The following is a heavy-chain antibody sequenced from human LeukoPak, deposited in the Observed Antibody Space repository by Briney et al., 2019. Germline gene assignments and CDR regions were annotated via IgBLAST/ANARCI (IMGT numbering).Heavy chain of an antibody. CDR2: MSAYNGNT. Sequence: RASVKVSCKASGYTFTSYGISWVRQAPGQGLEWMGWMSAYNGNTNYAQKVQGRVTMTTDTSTSTAYMELRTLRSDDTAVYYCVLVWFGELFWFDPWGQGTLVTVSS. CDR3: VLVWFGELFWFDP. D-gene: IGHD3-10*01. J-gene: IGHJ5*02. V-gene: IGHV1-18*01. CDR1: GYTFTSYG.